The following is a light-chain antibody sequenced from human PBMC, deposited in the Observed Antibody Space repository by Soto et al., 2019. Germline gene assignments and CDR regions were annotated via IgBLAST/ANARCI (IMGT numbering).Light chain of an antibody. CDR2: GAS. CDR3: QQRYNWPLT. J-gene: IGKJ4*01. V-gene: IGKV3D-20*02. CDR1: QSVSNNY. Sequence: EIVLTHFPGTLSLSPGERATLSCRASQSVSNNYLAWYQQKPGQAPRLVIFGASNRATGIPDRFSASGSGTEFTLTISSLEPEDFAVYYCQQRYNWPLTFGGGTKVEIK.